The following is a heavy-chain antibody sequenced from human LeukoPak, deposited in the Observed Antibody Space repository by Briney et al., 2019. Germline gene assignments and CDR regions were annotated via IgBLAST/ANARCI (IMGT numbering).Heavy chain of an antibody. CDR2: IYSGGST. V-gene: IGHV3-53*01. J-gene: IGHJ6*02. D-gene: IGHD6-13*01. CDR1: GFTVSSNY. Sequence: PGGSLRLSCAASGFTVSSNYMSWVRQAPGKGLEWVSVIYSGGSTYYADSVKGRFTISRDNSKNTLYLQMNSLRAEDTAVYYCASAGGAYSSSWTYYYYYGMDVWGQGTTVTVSS. CDR3: ASAGGAYSSSWTYYYYYGMDV.